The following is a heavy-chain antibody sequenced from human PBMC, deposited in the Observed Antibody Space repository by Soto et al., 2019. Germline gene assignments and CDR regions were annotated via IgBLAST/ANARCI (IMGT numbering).Heavy chain of an antibody. Sequence: SETLSLTYTVSDGSISSSTYYWGWIRQPPGKGLEWIGSIYYTGSTYYNPSLKSRVTISVDTSKNQFSLKLNSVTAADTAVYYCVGSFGSITNIVSWGQGTLVTVSS. V-gene: IGHV4-39*01. D-gene: IGHD3-16*01. CDR1: DGSISSSTYY. J-gene: IGHJ4*02. CDR2: IYYTGST. CDR3: VGSFGSITNIVS.